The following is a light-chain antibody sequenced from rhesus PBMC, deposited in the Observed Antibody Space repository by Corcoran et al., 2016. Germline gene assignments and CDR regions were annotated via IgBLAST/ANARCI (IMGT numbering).Light chain of an antibody. CDR2: KAS. Sequence: DIQMTQSPSSLSASVGDRVTITCRASENVNNYLNWYQQKPGKAPKLLIYKASTLQSGVPSRFSGDGSGTDYTFTISSLQPEDVATYYCQHGYGTPHSFGQGTKVEIK. CDR1: ENVNNY. J-gene: IGKJ2*01. CDR3: QHGYGTPHS. V-gene: IGKV1-74*01.